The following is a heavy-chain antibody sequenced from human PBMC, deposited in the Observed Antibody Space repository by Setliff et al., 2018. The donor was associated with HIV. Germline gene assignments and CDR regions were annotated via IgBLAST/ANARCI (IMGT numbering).Heavy chain of an antibody. Sequence: ASVEGPCKASGYTFTSSDIYWVRQATGQGLEWMGWVNPKSGNTGYAQKFRGRVIMTRDTSISTVYMELRSLRSEDTAVYYCARGAWYTSGWHSSRYMDVWGKGTTVTVSS. V-gene: IGHV1-8*02. J-gene: IGHJ6*03. CDR1: GYTFTSSD. CDR2: VNPKSGNT. CDR3: ARGAWYTSGWHSSRYMDV. D-gene: IGHD6-25*01.